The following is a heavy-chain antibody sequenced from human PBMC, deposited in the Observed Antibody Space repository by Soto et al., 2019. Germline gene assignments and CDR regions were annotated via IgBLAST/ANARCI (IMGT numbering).Heavy chain of an antibody. D-gene: IGHD2-15*01. CDR1: GYTFTTYY. V-gene: IGHV1-46*01. CDR3: ARAGYCSGSTCFNGNCDY. Sequence: QVQLVQSGAEVKRPGASVKVSCKASGYTFTTYYMHWVRQAPGQGLEWLGIINPNGGSTTYAQQFQGRVTMTRDTSTSTVYLELSSLRSEDTAVYYCARAGYCSGSTCFNGNCDYWGQGALVSVSA. J-gene: IGHJ4*02. CDR2: INPNGGST.